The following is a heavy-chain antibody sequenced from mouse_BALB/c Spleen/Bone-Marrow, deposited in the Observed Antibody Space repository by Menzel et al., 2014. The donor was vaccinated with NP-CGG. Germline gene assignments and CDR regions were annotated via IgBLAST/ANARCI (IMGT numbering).Heavy chain of an antibody. J-gene: IGHJ2*01. CDR3: ARGDGYYVDFDY. CDR1: GYSFTGYY. Sequence: LVKTGASVKISYKASGYSFTGYYMHWVKQSQGKSLEWIGYISCYNGATSYNQKFKGKATFTVDTSSSTAYMQFNSLTSEDSAVYYCARGDGYYVDFDYWGQGTTLTVSS. V-gene: IGHV1S34*01. D-gene: IGHD2-3*01. CDR2: ISCYNGAT.